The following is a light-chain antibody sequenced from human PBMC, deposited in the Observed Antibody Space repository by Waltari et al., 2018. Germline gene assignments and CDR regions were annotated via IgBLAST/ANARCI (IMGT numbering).Light chain of an antibody. Sequence: QSALTQPPSASGSPGPSVTISCTGTSSDFGNYNFVSWYQQHPGKAPKVIIYEVTKRSSGVPDRFSGSKSGNTASLTVSGLQAEDEADYYCSSFAGRWVFGGGTKLTVL. CDR1: SSDFGNYNF. V-gene: IGLV2-8*01. J-gene: IGLJ3*02. CDR3: SSFAGRWV. CDR2: EVT.